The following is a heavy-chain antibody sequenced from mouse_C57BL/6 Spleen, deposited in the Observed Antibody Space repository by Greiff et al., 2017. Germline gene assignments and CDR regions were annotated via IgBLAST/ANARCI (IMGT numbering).Heavy chain of an antibody. J-gene: IGHJ3*01. Sequence: QVQLQQPGAELVKPGASVKLSCKASGYTFTSYWMQWVKQRPGQGLEWIGEIDPSDSYTNYNQKFKGKATLTVDTSSSTAYMQLSSLTSEDSAVNYCASLLGLRRRFAYWGQGTLVTVAA. D-gene: IGHD2-2*01. CDR2: IDPSDSYT. CDR1: GYTFTSYW. CDR3: ASLLGLRRRFAY. V-gene: IGHV1-50*01.